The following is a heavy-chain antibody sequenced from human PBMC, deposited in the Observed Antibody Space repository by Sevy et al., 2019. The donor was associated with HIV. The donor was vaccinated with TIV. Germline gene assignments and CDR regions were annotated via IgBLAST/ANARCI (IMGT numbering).Heavy chain of an antibody. CDR1: GFTNDFW. V-gene: IGHV3-7*01. CDR2: IKQDGSEM. Sequence: GGSLRLSCSASGFTNDFWMSWVRQAPGKALEWVANIKQDGSEMFYVDSVEGRFIISRDNAKNSIYLQTNTLRVEDTAVYYCTRDRSYGYFDSWGQGTLVTVSS. D-gene: IGHD5-18*01. J-gene: IGHJ4*02. CDR3: TRDRSYGYFDS.